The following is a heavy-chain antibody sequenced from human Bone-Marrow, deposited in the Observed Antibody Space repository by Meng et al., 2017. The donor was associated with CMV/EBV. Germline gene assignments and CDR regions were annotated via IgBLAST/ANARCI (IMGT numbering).Heavy chain of an antibody. CDR2: IYSGGST. CDR3: ARGVTMTIGFDP. Sequence: GGSLRLSCAASGFTVSSNYMSWVRQAPGKGLEWVSVIYSGGSTYYADSVKGRFTISRDNSKNTPYLQMNSPRAEDTAVYYCARGVTMTIGFDPWGQGTLVTVSS. D-gene: IGHD3-22*01. V-gene: IGHV3-53*01. J-gene: IGHJ5*02. CDR1: GFTVSSNY.